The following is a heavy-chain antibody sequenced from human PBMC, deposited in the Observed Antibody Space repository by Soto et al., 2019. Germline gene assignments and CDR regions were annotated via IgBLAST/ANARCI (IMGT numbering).Heavy chain of an antibody. CDR1: GDSVSSGSYY. CDR2: LNYTGTT. CDR3: ARTFCATTSCQAHGMDV. D-gene: IGHD2-2*01. J-gene: IGHJ6*02. V-gene: IGHV4-61*01. Sequence: QVQLQESGPGLVKPSETLSLTCTVCGDSVSSGSYYWTWIRQPPGKGLEWIGYLNYTGTTNYNPPLKSRVTMSLDTSSNQFSMRLSSVTAADTAVYFCARTFCATTSCQAHGMDVWGQGTSVTVSS.